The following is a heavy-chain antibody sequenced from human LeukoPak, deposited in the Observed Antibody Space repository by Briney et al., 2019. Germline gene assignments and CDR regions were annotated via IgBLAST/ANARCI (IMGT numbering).Heavy chain of an antibody. D-gene: IGHD2-21*01. Sequence: GSSLRLSCAAPGFTFSNAWMSWVRQAPGKALDWFGRIKSKTDGETTEYAAPVKDSFIFSRDDSTTTLYLQMNSLKSEATDVYYCSTCGLARKFDYWGQGTLVTVSS. V-gene: IGHV3-15*01. CDR1: GFTFSNAW. CDR3: STCGLARKFDY. CDR2: IKSKTDGETT. J-gene: IGHJ4*02.